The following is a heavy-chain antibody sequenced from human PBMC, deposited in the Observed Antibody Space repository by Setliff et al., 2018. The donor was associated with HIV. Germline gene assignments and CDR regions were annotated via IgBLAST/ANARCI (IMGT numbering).Heavy chain of an antibody. Sequence: SETLSLTCTVSGVSINSVLYSWTWIRQLPGKGLEWIGYIYYSGNTYYNPSLKSRVTMSLDTSKNQFSLKLSSVTAADTAIYYCARGSRSHGGMFGYWGQGTLVTVSS. CDR1: GVSINSVLYS. J-gene: IGHJ4*02. CDR2: IYYSGNT. V-gene: IGHV4-31*03. D-gene: IGHD6-13*01. CDR3: ARGSRSHGGMFGY.